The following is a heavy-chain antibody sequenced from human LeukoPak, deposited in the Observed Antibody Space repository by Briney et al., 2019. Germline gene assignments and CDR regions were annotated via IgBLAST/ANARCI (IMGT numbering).Heavy chain of an antibody. V-gene: IGHV4-39*07. CDR2: IYYSGST. CDR1: GGSISSSSYY. Sequence: SETLSLTCTVSGGSISSSSYYWGWIRQPPGKGLEWIGSIYYSGSTYYNPSLKSRVTISVDTSKNQFSLKLSSVTAADTAVYYRARDPERYFDYWGQGTLVPVSS. CDR3: ARDPERYFDY. J-gene: IGHJ4*02.